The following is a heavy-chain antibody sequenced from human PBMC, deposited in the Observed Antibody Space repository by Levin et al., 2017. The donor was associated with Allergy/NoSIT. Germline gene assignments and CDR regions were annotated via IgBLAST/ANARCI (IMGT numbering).Heavy chain of an antibody. V-gene: IGHV4-30-4*01. D-gene: IGHD1-26*01. CDR1: GGSISSGDYY. CDR3: ARDYYSGSYYLPDAFDI. J-gene: IGHJ3*02. Sequence: SQTLSLTCPVSGGSISSGDYYWSWIRQPPGKGLEWIGYIYYSGSTYYNPSLKSRVTISVDTSKNQFSLKLSSVTAADTAVYYCARDYYSGSYYLPDAFDIWGQGTMVTVSS. CDR2: IYYSGST.